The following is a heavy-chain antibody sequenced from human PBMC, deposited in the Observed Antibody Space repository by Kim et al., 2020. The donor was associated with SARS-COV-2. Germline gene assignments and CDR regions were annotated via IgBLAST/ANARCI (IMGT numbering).Heavy chain of an antibody. Sequence: SEKYYVDSVKGRFTISRDNAKNSLYLQMNSLRAEDTAVYYCARALGKPYYWGQGTLVTVSS. J-gene: IGHJ4*02. CDR2: SEK. V-gene: IGHV3-7*01. CDR3: ARALGKPYY.